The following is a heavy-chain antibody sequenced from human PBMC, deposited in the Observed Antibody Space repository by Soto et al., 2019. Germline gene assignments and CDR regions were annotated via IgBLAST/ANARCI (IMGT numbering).Heavy chain of an antibody. CDR1: CGSIINYY. Sequence: PSETVSLTCTFSCGSIINYYWNWIRQPPGKGLEWIGYIFSDRTTNYNPSLESRLTISLDTSKTQVSLKLTSVTAADTAVYYCARVSGYYVSKGLVPDFWGQGTLVTVSS. CDR2: IFSDRTT. D-gene: IGHD6-25*01. CDR3: ARVSGYYVSKGLVPDF. J-gene: IGHJ4*02. V-gene: IGHV4-59*01.